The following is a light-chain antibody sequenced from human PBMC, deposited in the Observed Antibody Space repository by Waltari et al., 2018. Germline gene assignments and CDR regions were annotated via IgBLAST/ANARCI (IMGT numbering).Light chain of an antibody. CDR2: KAS. CDR1: QSIMTW. CDR3: EQYDMYPLT. Sequence: THMTQSPSTPSAFVGDRVTITCRASQSIMTWLAWYQQKPGKAPNLLNYKASSLQSRVPTRFSGSGSGTEYTLAISSLKPDDFATYYCEQYDMYPLTFGGGTKVEIK. J-gene: IGKJ4*01. V-gene: IGKV1-5*03.